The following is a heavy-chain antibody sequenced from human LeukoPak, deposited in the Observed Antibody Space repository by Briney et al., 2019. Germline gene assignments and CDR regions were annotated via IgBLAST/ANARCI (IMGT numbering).Heavy chain of an antibody. V-gene: IGHV1-2*02. J-gene: IGHJ5*02. D-gene: IGHD6-13*01. CDR1: GYTFTGYY. CDR3: ARGGYSSSWYRGGDWFDP. CDR2: INPNSGGT. Sequence: GASVKVSCKASGYTFTGYYIHWVRQAPGQGLEWMGWINPNSGGTNYAQKFQGRVTMTRDTSISTAYMELSRLRSDDTAVYYCARGGYSSSWYRGGDWFDPWGQGTLVTVSS.